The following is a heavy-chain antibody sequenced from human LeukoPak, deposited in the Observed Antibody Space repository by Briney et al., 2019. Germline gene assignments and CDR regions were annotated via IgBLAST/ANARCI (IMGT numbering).Heavy chain of an antibody. D-gene: IGHD6-13*01. CDR2: INPNSGGT. CDR1: GYTFTGYY. Sequence: ASVNVSCKASGYTFTGYYMHWVRQAPGQGLEWMGWINPNSGGTNYAQKFQGRVTMTRDTSISTAYMELSRLRSDDTAVYYCATLIAAAGAVFDYWGQGTLVTVSS. V-gene: IGHV1-2*02. CDR3: ATLIAAAGAVFDY. J-gene: IGHJ4*02.